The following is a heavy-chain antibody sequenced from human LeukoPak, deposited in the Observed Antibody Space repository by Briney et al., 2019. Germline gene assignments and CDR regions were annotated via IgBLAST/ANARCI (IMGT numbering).Heavy chain of an antibody. D-gene: IGHD2-2*01. CDR3: ARLPVD. J-gene: IGHJ4*02. V-gene: IGHV3-66*01. CDR1: GFTVSSDY. CDR2: IYNDASGGDT. Sequence: GGSLRLSCAASGFTVSSDYMSWVRQAPGKGLEWASVIYNDASGGDTYYADSVKGRFTISRDNFKNTLHLQMNSLRAEDTAAYYCARLPVDWGQGTLVTVSS.